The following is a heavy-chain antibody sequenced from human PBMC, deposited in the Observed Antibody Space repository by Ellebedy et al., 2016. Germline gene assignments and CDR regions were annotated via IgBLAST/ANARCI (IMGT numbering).Heavy chain of an antibody. D-gene: IGHD3-10*01. CDR2: IYHSGST. J-gene: IGHJ5*02. CDR1: GYSISSGYY. CDR3: ARVFQVTMVRGVISGWFDP. Sequence: SETLSLTCTVSGYSISSGYYWGWIRQPPGKGLEWIGSIYHSGSTYYNPSLKSRVTISVDTSKNQFSLKLSSVTAADTAVYYCARVFQVTMVRGVISGWFDPWGQGTLVTVSS. V-gene: IGHV4-38-2*02.